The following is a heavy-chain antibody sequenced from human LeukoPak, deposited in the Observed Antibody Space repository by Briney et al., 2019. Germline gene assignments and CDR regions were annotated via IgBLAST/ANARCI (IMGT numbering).Heavy chain of an antibody. Sequence: SETLSLTCAVYGGSFSGYYWSWIRQPPGKGLEWTGEINHSGSTNYNPSLKGRVTISVDTSKNQFSLKLSSVTAADTAVYYCARGPIIYGDYAAYYYGMDVWGQGTTVTVSS. D-gene: IGHD4-17*01. J-gene: IGHJ6*02. CDR3: ARGPIIYGDYAAYYYGMDV. CDR1: GGSFSGYY. V-gene: IGHV4-34*01. CDR2: INHSGST.